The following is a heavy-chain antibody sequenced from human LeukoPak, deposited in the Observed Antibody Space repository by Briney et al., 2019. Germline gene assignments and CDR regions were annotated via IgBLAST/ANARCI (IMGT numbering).Heavy chain of an antibody. V-gene: IGHV3-74*01. CDR2: INLDESSR. J-gene: IGHJ4*02. CDR3: ARGTPRGYSYGYGFDY. D-gene: IGHD5-18*01. CDR1: GFTFSNYW. Sequence: GGSLRLSCETSGFTFSNYWMHWVRQAPGKGLVWVSRINLDESSRTYADSVKGRLTISRDSAQNTLYLQMNSLRAEDTAVYYCARGTPRGYSYGYGFDYWGRGTLVTVSS.